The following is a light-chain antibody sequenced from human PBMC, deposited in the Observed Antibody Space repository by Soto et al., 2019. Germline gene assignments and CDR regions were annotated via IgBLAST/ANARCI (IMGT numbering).Light chain of an antibody. J-gene: IGLJ3*02. CDR1: SSDIGGYDY. CDR3: SSYSGGSHWV. CDR2: EVS. Sequence: QSVLTQPASVSGSPGQSITISCTGTSSDIGGYDYVSWYQQYPGKAPKLIIYEVSNRPSGISVRFSGSKSGSAASLTVSGLQAEDEADYYCSSYSGGSHWVFGGGTKLTVL. V-gene: IGLV2-14*01.